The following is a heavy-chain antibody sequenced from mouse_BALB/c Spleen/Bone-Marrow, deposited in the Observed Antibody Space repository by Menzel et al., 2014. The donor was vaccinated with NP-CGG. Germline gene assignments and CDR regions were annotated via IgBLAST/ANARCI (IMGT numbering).Heavy chain of an antibody. CDR3: ARSRGWYFDV. CDR1: GYTFTSYW. CDR2: IYPGDGDT. V-gene: IGHV1-87*01. Sequence: QVTLKVSGAELARPGASVKLSCKASGYTFTSYWMQWIKQRPGQGLEWIGAIYPGDGDTTYTQKFKGKATLTADKSSSTAYMQLSSLASEDSAVYYCARSRGWYFDVWGAGTTVTVSS. J-gene: IGHJ1*01.